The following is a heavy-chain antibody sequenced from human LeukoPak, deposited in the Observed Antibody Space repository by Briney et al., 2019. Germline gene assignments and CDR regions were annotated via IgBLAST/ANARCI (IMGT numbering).Heavy chain of an antibody. Sequence: GGSLRLSCAASAFTFSDNYMNWVRQAPGKGLEWVSYISSSGSTIYYADSVKGRFTISRDNAKNSLYLQMNSLRAEDTAVYYCAELGITMIGGVWGKGTTVTISS. CDR1: AFTFSDNY. D-gene: IGHD3-10*02. CDR3: AELGITMIGGV. CDR2: ISSSGSTI. V-gene: IGHV3-11*04. J-gene: IGHJ6*04.